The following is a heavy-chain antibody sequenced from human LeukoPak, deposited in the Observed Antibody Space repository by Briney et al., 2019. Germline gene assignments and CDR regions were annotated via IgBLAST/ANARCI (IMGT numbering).Heavy chain of an antibody. CDR2: IYSGGST. CDR1: GFTFSSYG. CDR3: ARVTAGTLDY. Sequence: GGSLRLSCAASGFTFSSYGMHWLRQAPGKGLEWVSVIYSGGSTYYADSVKGRFTISRDNSKNTLYLQMNSLRAEDTAVYYCARVTAGTLDYWGQGTPVTVSS. J-gene: IGHJ4*02. D-gene: IGHD1-1*01. V-gene: IGHV3-66*01.